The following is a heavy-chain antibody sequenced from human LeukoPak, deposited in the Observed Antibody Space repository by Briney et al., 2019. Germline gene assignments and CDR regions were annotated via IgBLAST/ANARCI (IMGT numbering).Heavy chain of an antibody. CDR1: GFTVSSNY. Sequence: PGGSLRLSCAASGFTVSSNYMSWVRQAPGKGLEWVSYINPSGSTIYYADSVKGRFTISRDNAKKSLDLQMYSLRAEDTAVCYCARVRGSGFCSGSSCAKDPGYYYYMDVWGQGTTVTVSS. J-gene: IGHJ6*03. V-gene: IGHV3-11*01. CDR3: ARVRGSGFCSGSSCAKDPGYYYYMDV. CDR2: INPSGSTI. D-gene: IGHD2-2*01.